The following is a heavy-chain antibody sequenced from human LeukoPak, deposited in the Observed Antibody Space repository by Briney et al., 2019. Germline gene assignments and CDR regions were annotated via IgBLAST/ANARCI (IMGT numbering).Heavy chain of an antibody. CDR3: AREWAKEQWLVRGDWFDP. CDR2: INAGNGNT. D-gene: IGHD6-19*01. V-gene: IGHV1-3*01. J-gene: IGHJ5*02. CDR1: GYTFTSYA. Sequence: GASVKVSCKASGYTFTSYAMHWVRQAPGQRLEWMGWINAGNGNTKYSQKFQGGVTITRDTSASTAYMELSSLRSEDTAVYYCAREWAKEQWLVRGDWFDPWGQGTLVTVSS.